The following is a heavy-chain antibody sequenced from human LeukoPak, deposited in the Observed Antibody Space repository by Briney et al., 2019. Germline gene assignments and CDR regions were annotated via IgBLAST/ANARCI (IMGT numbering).Heavy chain of an antibody. D-gene: IGHD6-19*01. V-gene: IGHV3-64*01. CDR3: ARVSGWYWFDN. CDR1: GFTFSSYA. CDR2: ISSDGRIT. J-gene: IGHJ4*02. Sequence: GGSLRLSCAASGFTFSSYAMHWVRQAPGTRLEYVSAISSDGRITYYANSVKGRFTISRDNSKNTLYLQMGSLRAEDMAVYYCARVSGWYWFDNWGQGTLVTVSS.